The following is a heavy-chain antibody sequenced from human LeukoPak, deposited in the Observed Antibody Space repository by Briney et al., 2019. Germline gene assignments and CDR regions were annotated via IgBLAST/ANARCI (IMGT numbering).Heavy chain of an antibody. CDR1: GFTFITYN. V-gene: IGHV3-48*04. D-gene: IGHD1-26*01. J-gene: IGHJ4*02. Sequence: GGSLRLSCAASGFTFITYNMNWVRQAPGKGLEWVSYISSSGSPKYYADSVKGRFTISRDNAKNSLYLQMNSLRAEDTAIYYCATGGARVYFFDSWGQGTLATVSS. CDR2: ISSSGSPK. CDR3: ATGGARVYFFDS.